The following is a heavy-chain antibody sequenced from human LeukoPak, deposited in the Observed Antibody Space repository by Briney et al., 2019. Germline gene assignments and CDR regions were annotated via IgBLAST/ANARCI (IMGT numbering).Heavy chain of an antibody. J-gene: IGHJ5*02. V-gene: IGHV3-30*03. CDR1: GFTFSSYG. CDR3: ARGRRAANWFDP. Sequence: GGSLRLSCAASGFTFSSYGMHWVRRAPGKGLEWVAVISYDGSNKYYADSVKGRFTISRDNSKNTLYPQMNSLTAADTAVYYCARGRRAANWFDPWGQGTLVTVSS. D-gene: IGHD6-13*01. CDR2: ISYDGSNK.